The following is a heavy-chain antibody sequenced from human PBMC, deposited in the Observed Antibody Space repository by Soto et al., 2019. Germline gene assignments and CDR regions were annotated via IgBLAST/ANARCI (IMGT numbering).Heavy chain of an antibody. CDR2: INPSGGST. V-gene: IGHV1-46*03. CDR3: ARGPRRYCSSTSCYWFDP. CDR1: GYTFTSYH. D-gene: IGHD2-2*01. J-gene: IGHJ5*02. Sequence: ASVKVSCKASGYTFTSYHMHWLRQAPGQGLEWMGIINPSGGSTSYAQKFQGRVTMTRDTSTSTVYMELSSLRSEDTAVYYCARGPRRYCSSTSCYWFDPWGQGTLVTVSS.